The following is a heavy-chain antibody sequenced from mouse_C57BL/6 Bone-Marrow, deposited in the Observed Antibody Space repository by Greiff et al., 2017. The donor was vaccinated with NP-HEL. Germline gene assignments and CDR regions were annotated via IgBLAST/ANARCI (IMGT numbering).Heavy chain of an antibody. CDR1: GYTFTDYY. CDR3: ARGRGNHFDY. J-gene: IGHJ2*01. Sequence: VQLQQSGPELVKPGASVKISCKASGYTFTDYYMNWVKQSHGKSLEWIGDINPNNGGTSYNQKFKGKATLTVDKSSSTAYMELRSLTSEDSAVYYCARGRGNHFDYWGQGTTLTVSS. CDR2: INPNNGGT. D-gene: IGHD2-1*01. V-gene: IGHV1-26*01.